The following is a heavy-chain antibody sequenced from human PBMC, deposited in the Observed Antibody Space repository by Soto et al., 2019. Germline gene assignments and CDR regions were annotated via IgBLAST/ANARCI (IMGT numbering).Heavy chain of an antibody. CDR2: IHYNGRT. D-gene: IGHD6-19*01. V-gene: IGHV4-59*02. Sequence: PSETLSLTCSVSGVSVSDYHWTWIRLTPKKELQWIGFIHYNGRTDSSPSLKSRVTISLDMSKNHVSLILKSVNIADSAIYYCATGAAVSGDYYFHYWGQGALVTVSS. CDR1: GVSVSDYH. CDR3: ATGAAVSGDYYFHY. J-gene: IGHJ4*02.